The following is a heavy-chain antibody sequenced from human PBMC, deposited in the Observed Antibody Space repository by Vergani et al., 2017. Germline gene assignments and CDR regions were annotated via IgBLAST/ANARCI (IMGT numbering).Heavy chain of an antibody. CDR1: GFTFSSYA. D-gene: IGHD2-2*01. J-gene: IGHJ3*01. CDR3: AKVCGSTSCPYWGGAFDV. CDR2: INNNGGST. V-gene: IGHV3-23*01. Sequence: EVQLLESGGGLVQPGGSLRLSCAASGFTFSSYAMSWVRQAPGKGLEWVSGINNNGGSTYYADSVKGRFTISRDNSKNTLYLQMTDLRAEDTATYYCAKVCGSTSCPYWGGAFDVWGHGTMVTVSS.